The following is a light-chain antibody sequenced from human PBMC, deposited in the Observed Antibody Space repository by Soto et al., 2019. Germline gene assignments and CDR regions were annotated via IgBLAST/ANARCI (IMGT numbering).Light chain of an antibody. V-gene: IGLV1-51*01. J-gene: IGLJ2*01. CDR1: SSNIGNNY. CDR2: DNN. Sequence: QSVLTQPPSVSTAPGQKVTISCSGSSSNIGNNYVSWYQQLPGTAPKLLIYDNNKRPSGIPDRFSGSKSGTSATLGITGLLTGDEAYYYCGTWDSSLSAVVFGGGTKLTVL. CDR3: GTWDSSLSAVV.